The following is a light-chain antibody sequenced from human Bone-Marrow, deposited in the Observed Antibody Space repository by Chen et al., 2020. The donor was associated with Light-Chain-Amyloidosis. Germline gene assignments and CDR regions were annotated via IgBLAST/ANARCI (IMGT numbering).Light chain of an antibody. Sequence: SYVLTQPSSVSVAPGQTATIACGGNNIGSTSVHWYQQTPGQAPLLVVYDGRYRPSGIPERLSGSNSGNTATLTISRVEAGDEADDYCQVWDRSSDRPVFGGGTKLTVL. CDR1: NIGSTS. CDR3: QVWDRSSDRPV. J-gene: IGLJ3*02. V-gene: IGLV3-21*02. CDR2: DGR.